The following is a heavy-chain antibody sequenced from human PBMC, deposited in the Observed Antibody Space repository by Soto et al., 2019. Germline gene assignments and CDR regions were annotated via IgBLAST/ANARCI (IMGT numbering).Heavy chain of an antibody. V-gene: IGHV4-34*01. Sequence: SETLSLTCAVYVGSFTGYYWTWIRQPPGKGLEWIGEINHSGSTNYNPSLRSRVTISVDTSKNQFSLKLTSVTAADTALYYCARGTDAPDKCYIDSWGLGTLVTVSS. J-gene: IGHJ4*02. CDR1: VGSFTGYY. CDR3: ARGTDAPDKCYIDS. CDR2: INHSGST.